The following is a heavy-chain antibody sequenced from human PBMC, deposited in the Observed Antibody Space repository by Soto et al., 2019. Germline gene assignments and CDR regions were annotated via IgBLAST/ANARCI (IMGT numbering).Heavy chain of an antibody. D-gene: IGHD5-18*01. Sequence: PSETLSLTCTVSGGSISSSSYYWGWIRQAPGKGLEWIGSIYYSGSTYYNPSLKSRVTISVDTSKNQFSLKLSSVTAADTAVYYCARSPMHTAMVYFDYWGQGTLFTVSS. CDR2: IYYSGST. V-gene: IGHV4-39*01. CDR3: ARSPMHTAMVYFDY. CDR1: GGSISSSSYY. J-gene: IGHJ4*02.